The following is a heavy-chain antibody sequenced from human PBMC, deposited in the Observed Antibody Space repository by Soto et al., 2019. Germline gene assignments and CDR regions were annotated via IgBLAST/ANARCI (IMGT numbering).Heavy chain of an antibody. CDR3: ARDKGYELPRRNLTYYYYYGMDV. V-gene: IGHV3-13*01. D-gene: IGHD1-7*01. J-gene: IGHJ6*02. CDR1: GFTFSSYD. CDR2: IGTVGDT. Sequence: EVQLVESGGGLVQPGGSLRLSCAASGFTFSSYDMHWVRQATGKGLEWVSAIGTVGDTYYPGSVKGRFTISRENAKNSLYLQMNSLRAEDTAVYYCARDKGYELPRRNLTYYYYYGMDVWGQGTTVTVSS.